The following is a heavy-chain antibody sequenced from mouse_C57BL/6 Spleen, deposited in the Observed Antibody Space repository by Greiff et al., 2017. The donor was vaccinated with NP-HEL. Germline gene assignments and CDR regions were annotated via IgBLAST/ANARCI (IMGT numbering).Heavy chain of an antibody. Sequence: QVQLQQPGAELVKPGASVKLSCKASGYTFTSYWMHWVKQRPGQGLEWIGYINPSSGYTKYNQKFKDKATLTADKSSSTAYMQLSSLTYEDSAVYYCTRSVNSNDLDYWGQGTTLTVSS. J-gene: IGHJ2*01. CDR2: INPSSGYT. CDR3: TRSVNSNDLDY. CDR1: GYTFTSYW. D-gene: IGHD2-12*01. V-gene: IGHV1-7*01.